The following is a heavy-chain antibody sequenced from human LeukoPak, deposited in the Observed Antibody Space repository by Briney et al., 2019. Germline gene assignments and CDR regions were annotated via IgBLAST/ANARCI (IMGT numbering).Heavy chain of an antibody. D-gene: IGHD6-13*01. V-gene: IGHV4-34*01. Sequence: SETLSLTCAVYGGSFSGYYWSWIRQPPGKGLEWIGEINHSGSTNYNPSLKSRVTISVDTSKNQFSLKLSSVTAADTAVYYCASSSAAGTDYYFDYWGQEPWSPSPQ. CDR3: ASSSAAGTDYYFDY. J-gene: IGHJ4*01. CDR1: GGSFSGYY. CDR2: INHSGST.